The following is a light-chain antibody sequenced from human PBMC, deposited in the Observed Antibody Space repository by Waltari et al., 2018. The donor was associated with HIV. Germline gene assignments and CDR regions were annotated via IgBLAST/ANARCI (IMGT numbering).Light chain of an antibody. Sequence: EIVMTQSPATLSVSPGERATLSCRASQSVNSNLAWYQQKPGQAPRLLIYGASTRATGIPARFSGSGSGTEFTLTISSLQSEAFAVYYCQQYNNWPPDYTFGQGTKLEIK. CDR2: GAS. J-gene: IGKJ2*01. CDR1: QSVNSN. CDR3: QQYNNWPPDYT. V-gene: IGKV3-15*01.